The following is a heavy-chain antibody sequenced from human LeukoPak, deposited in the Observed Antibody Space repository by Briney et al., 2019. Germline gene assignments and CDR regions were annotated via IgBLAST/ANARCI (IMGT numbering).Heavy chain of an antibody. CDR1: GGSFSGYY. J-gene: IGHJ4*02. CDR2: INHSGST. V-gene: IGHV4-34*01. Sequence: SETLSLTCAVYGGSFSGYYWSWIRQPPGKGLEWIGEINHSGSTNYNPSLKSRVTISVDTSKNQFSLKLSSVTAADTAVYYCVTELFNMAVFAPVRVENYWGQGTLVTVSS. D-gene: IGHD3-10*02. CDR3: VTELFNMAVFAPVRVENY.